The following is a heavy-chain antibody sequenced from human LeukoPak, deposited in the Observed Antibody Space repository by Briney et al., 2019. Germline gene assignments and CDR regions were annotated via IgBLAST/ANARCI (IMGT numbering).Heavy chain of an antibody. Sequence: ASVKVSCKAFGFTFTSSAVQWVRQARGQRLEWIGWIVVGSGNTNYAQKFQERVTITRDMSTSTAYMELSSLRSEDTAVYYCAADRLLWFGELPIHGMDVWGKGTTVTVSS. CDR1: GFTFTSSA. CDR2: IVVGSGNT. D-gene: IGHD3-10*01. CDR3: AADRLLWFGELPIHGMDV. V-gene: IGHV1-58*01. J-gene: IGHJ6*04.